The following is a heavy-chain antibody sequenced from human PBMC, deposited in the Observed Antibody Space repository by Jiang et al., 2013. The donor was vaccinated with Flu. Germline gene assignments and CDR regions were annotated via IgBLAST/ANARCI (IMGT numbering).Heavy chain of an antibody. Sequence: SGGGLVKPGGSLRLSCAASGFTFSSYSMNWVRQAPGKGLEWVSSISSSSSYIYYADSVKGRFTISRDNAKNSLYLQMNSLRAEDTAVYYCARVNGNLGGATTWWGQGTLVTVSS. CDR3: ARVNGNLGGATTW. D-gene: IGHD1-26*01. CDR1: GFTFSSYS. V-gene: IGHV3-21*01. J-gene: IGHJ4*02. CDR2: ISSSSSYI.